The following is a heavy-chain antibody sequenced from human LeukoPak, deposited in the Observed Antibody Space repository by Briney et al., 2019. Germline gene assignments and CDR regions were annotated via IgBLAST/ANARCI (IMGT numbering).Heavy chain of an antibody. CDR2: IKSKIDGGTT. J-gene: IGHJ4*02. CDR1: GFTFSNAW. D-gene: IGHD5-24*01. Sequence: GGSLRLSCVVSGFTFSNAWMTWVRQAPGRGLEWVGRIKSKIDGGTTEYAAPVKGRFTISRDDSKNTLYLQMNSLKTEDTAVYYCTIGDGWLPNWGQGTLVTVSS. CDR3: TIGDGWLPN. V-gene: IGHV3-15*01.